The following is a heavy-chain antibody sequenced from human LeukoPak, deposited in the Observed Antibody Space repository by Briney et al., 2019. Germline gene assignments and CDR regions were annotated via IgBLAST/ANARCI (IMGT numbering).Heavy chain of an antibody. D-gene: IGHD1-26*01. V-gene: IGHV3-48*03. CDR1: EFTFSIYE. J-gene: IGHJ4*02. Sequence: GGPLRLSFAPSEFTFSIYEMNGFRQPQGRGREWVSYISSSGSTIYYADSVKGRFTISRDNAKNSLYLQMNSLRAEDTAVYYCARDTTPCDYWGQGTLVTVSS. CDR2: ISSSGSTI. CDR3: ARDTTPCDY.